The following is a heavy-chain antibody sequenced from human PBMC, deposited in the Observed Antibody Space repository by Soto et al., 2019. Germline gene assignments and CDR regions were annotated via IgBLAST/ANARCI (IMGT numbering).Heavy chain of an antibody. J-gene: IGHJ5*02. D-gene: IGHD3-22*01. CDR1: GGSLSSGNYF. V-gene: IGHV4-61*01. Sequence: SETLSLTCTVSGGSLSSGNYFWNWIRQHPGKGLEWIGYIYYSGSTNYNPSLKSRVTISVDTSKNQFSLKLSSVTAADAAVYYCARLGGYYQALDTWGQGTVVTVSS. CDR2: IYYSGST. CDR3: ARLGGYYQALDT.